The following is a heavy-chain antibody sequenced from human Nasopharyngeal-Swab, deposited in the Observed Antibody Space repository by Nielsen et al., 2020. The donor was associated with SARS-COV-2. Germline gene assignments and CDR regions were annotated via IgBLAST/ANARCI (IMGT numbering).Heavy chain of an antibody. V-gene: IGHV4-30-4*08. J-gene: IGHJ4*02. CDR3: ARARVGHCSSTSCYRLWDC. CDR1: GGSISSGDYY. D-gene: IGHD2-2*02. CDR2: IYYSGST. Sequence: LSCTVSGGSISSGDYYWSWIRQPPGKGLEWIGYIYYSGSTHYNPSLKSRVTISVDTSKNQFSLKLNSVTAADTAVYYCARARVGHCSSTSCYRLWDCWGQGTLVSVSS.